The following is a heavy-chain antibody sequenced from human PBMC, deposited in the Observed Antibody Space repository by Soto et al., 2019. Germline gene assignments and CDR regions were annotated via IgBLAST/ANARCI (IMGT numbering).Heavy chain of an antibody. Sequence: ASVKVSCKASGYTFTSYAMHWVRQAPGQRLEWMGWINAGNGNTKYSQKFQGRVTITRDTSASTAYMELSSLRSEDTAVYYCARVGLAAAGPSPYYYGMDVWGQGTTVTVSS. CDR3: ARVGLAAAGPSPYYYGMDV. J-gene: IGHJ6*02. CDR1: GYTFTSYA. D-gene: IGHD6-13*01. V-gene: IGHV1-3*01. CDR2: INAGNGNT.